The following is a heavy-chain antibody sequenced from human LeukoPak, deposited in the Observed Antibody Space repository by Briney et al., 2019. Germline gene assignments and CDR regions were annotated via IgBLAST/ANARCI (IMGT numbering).Heavy chain of an antibody. D-gene: IGHD3-10*01. Sequence: PGGSLRLSCAAYGFTFDDYGMSWVSQAPGKGLEWVSGINWNGGSTGYADSVKGRFTISRDNAKNSLYLQMNSLRAEDTALYYCARAESRLWFGELGHWGQGTLVTVSS. CDR3: ARAESRLWFGELGH. V-gene: IGHV3-20*04. CDR2: INWNGGST. J-gene: IGHJ4*02. CDR1: GFTFDDYG.